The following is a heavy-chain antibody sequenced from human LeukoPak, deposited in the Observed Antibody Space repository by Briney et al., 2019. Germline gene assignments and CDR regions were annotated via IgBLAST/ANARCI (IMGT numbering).Heavy chain of an antibody. Sequence: GGSLRLSCAASEFTFDDHGLNWVRQVPEKGLERVAGINWNGDTTGYADSVKGRFTISRDNDKNSLYLQMNSLRDDDTALYRCVRAGGYGGRADDAYDVWGQGTVVSVSA. CDR1: EFTFDDHG. J-gene: IGHJ3*01. V-gene: IGHV3-20*01. CDR3: VRAGGYGGRADDAYDV. D-gene: IGHD4-23*01. CDR2: INWNGDTT.